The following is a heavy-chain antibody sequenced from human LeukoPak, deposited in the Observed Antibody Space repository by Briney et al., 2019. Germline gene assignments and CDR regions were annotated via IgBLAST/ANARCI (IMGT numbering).Heavy chain of an antibody. CDR3: ARVRQVAFDI. Sequence: PSETLSLTCTVSGGSISSSSYYWGWIRQPPGKGLEWIGSIYYSGSTYYNPSLKSRVTISVDTSKNQFSLKLSSVTAADTAVYYCARVRQVAFDIWGQGTMVTVSS. V-gene: IGHV4-39*07. J-gene: IGHJ3*02. CDR2: IYYSGST. CDR1: GGSISSSSYY.